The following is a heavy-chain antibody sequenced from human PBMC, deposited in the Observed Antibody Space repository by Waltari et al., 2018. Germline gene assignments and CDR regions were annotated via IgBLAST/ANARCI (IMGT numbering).Heavy chain of an antibody. CDR3: ARDHRWSFDF. Sequence: EVQLVESGGVWVQLGGSLRLACAVAGFSFDIYSVNWVRQAPGKGLEWIAYISNRAGNTLYADSVSGRFSISTDRAENSLYLEMNNLRVEDTAVYYCARDHRWSFDFWGQGTLVTVSS. J-gene: IGHJ4*02. CDR2: ISNRAGNT. D-gene: IGHD1-1*01. V-gene: IGHV3-48*01. CDR1: GFSFDIYS.